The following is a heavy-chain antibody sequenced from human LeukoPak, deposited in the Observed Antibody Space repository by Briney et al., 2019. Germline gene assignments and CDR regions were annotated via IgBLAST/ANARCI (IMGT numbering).Heavy chain of an antibody. J-gene: IGHJ4*02. CDR2: INHSGST. V-gene: IGHV4-34*01. CDR3: ARGGRTTVTTFDY. Sequence: SSETLSLTCAVYGGSFSGYYWSWIRQPPGKGLEWIGEINHSGSTKYNPSLKSRVTISVDTSKNQFSLKLSSATAADTAVYYCARGGRTTVTTFDYWGQGTLVTVSS. CDR1: GGSFSGYY. D-gene: IGHD4-17*01.